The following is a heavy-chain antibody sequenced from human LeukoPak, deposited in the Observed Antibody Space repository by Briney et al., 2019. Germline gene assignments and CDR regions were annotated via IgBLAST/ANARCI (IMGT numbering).Heavy chain of an antibody. CDR1: GGSISSSSYY. Sequence: SETLSLTCTVSGGSISSSSYYWGWIRQPPGKGLEWIGSIYYSGSTYYNPSLKSRVTISVDTSKNQFSLKLSSVTAADTAVYYCALYSSGWYVTYWGQGTLVTASS. J-gene: IGHJ4*02. D-gene: IGHD6-19*01. CDR3: ALYSSGWYVTY. V-gene: IGHV4-39*01. CDR2: IYYSGST.